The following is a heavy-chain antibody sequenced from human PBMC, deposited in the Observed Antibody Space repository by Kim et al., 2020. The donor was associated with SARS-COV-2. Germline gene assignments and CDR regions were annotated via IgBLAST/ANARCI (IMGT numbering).Heavy chain of an antibody. D-gene: IGHD3-3*01. CDR2: INPNSGGT. J-gene: IGHJ5*02. CDR3: AREGMDLEWLFIALRYNWFDP. CDR1: GYTFTGYY. Sequence: ASVKVSCKASGYTFTGYYMHWVRQAPGQGLEWMGRINPNSGGTNYAQKFQGRVTMTRDTSISTAYMELSRLRSDDTAVYYCAREGMDLEWLFIALRYNWFDPWGQGTLVTVSS. V-gene: IGHV1-2*06.